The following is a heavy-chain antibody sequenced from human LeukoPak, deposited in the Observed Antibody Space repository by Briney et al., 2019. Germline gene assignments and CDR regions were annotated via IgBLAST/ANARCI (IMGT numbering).Heavy chain of an antibody. CDR3: ARGGGTVVTPSDAFDI. CDR1: GGSISSGGYS. V-gene: IGHV4-30-2*01. Sequence: TLSLTCAVSGGSISSGGYSWSWIRQPPGKGLEWIGYIYHSGSTYYNPSLKSRVTISVDWSKNQFSLKLSSVTAADTAVYYCARGGGTVVTPSDAFDIWGQGTMVTVSS. D-gene: IGHD4-23*01. CDR2: IYHSGST. J-gene: IGHJ3*02.